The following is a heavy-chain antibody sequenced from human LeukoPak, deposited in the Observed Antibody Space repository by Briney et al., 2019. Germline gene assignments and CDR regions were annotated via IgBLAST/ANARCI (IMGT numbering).Heavy chain of an antibody. CDR2: ISSSSSYI. V-gene: IGHV3-21*05. Sequence: GGSLRLSCAASGFTFSSHSMNWVRQAPGKGLKWVSYISSSSSYIYYADSVKGRFTISRDNAKNSLYLQMNSLRAEDTAVYYCARGRVEYLKWGQGTLVTVSS. J-gene: IGHJ4*02. CDR3: ARGRVEYLK. CDR1: GFTFSSHS. D-gene: IGHD2-2*01.